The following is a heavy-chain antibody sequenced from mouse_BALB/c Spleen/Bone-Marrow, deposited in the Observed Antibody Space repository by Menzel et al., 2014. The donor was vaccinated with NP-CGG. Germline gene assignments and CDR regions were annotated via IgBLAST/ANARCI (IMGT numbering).Heavy chain of an antibody. CDR1: GYSFTSCC. Sequence: DLLKPGASVNLSCQASGYSFTSCCLNWVKQRPGQGLEWIGMIHPSDSETRLNQKFKDKATLTVDKSSSTAYMQLSSPTSEDSAVYYCAREGGDYGGFDYWGQGPTLKV. CDR2: IHPSDSET. D-gene: IGHD1-2*01. CDR3: AREGGDYGGFDY. V-gene: IGHV1-74*01. J-gene: IGHJ2*01.